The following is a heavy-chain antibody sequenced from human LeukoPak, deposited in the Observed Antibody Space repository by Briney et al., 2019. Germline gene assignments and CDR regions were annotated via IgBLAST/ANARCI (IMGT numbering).Heavy chain of an antibody. CDR1: GGSISNSNYY. CDR3: VRHEEEDGYNAKPFDF. CDR2: IYYSGNT. J-gene: IGHJ4*02. V-gene: IGHV4-39*01. D-gene: IGHD5-24*01. Sequence: SSETLSLTCTVSGGSISNSNYYWGWARQPPGKGLEWIGAIYYSGNTYYNLSLKSRVTISVDTSKNQFSLRLTSVTAADTAVYFCVRHEEEDGYNAKPFDFWGQGTLVTVSS.